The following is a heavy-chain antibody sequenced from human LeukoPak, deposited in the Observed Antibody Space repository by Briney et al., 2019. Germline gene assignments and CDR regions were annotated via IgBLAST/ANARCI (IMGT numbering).Heavy chain of an antibody. CDR1: GGSMSRHY. CDR3: ARLLDNDSSGDPDTFDM. V-gene: IGHV4-59*11. CDR2: IYNNGKT. J-gene: IGHJ3*02. Sequence: KPSETLSLTCSVSGGSMSRHYWSWIRQPPGKGLEWIGYIYNNGKTYYNPSLQSRVTISVDTSKNLFSLKLTSVTAADTAVYSCARLLDNDSSGDPDTFDMWGQGTMVTVSS. D-gene: IGHD3-22*01.